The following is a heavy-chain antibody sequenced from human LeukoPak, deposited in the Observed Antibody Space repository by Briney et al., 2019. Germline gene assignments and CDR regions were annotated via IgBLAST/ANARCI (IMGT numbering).Heavy chain of an antibody. J-gene: IGHJ4*02. D-gene: IGHD3-22*01. Sequence: PSETLSLTCAVYGGSFSGYYWSWIRQPPGKGLEWIGYIYTSGSTNYNPSLKSRVTISVDTSKNQFSLKLSSVTAADTAVYYCARRRYYDSSGYYYDYWGQGTLVTVSS. V-gene: IGHV4-4*09. CDR2: IYTSGST. CDR1: GGSFSGYY. CDR3: ARRRYYDSSGYYYDY.